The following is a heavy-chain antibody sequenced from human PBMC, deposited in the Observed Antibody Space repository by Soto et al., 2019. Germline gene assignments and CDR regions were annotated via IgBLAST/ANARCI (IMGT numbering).Heavy chain of an antibody. Sequence: QLQLQESGPGLVKPSETLSLTCTVSGGSISSSSYYWGWIRQPPGKGLEWIGSIYYSGSTYYNPCLKSRVTIAVDTSTYPCSLQLSSVTAADTAVYYCASSFLGYCSGGSCYSRPPRPDWYFDLWGRGTLVTVSS. CDR3: ASSFLGYCSGGSCYSRPPRPDWYFDL. D-gene: IGHD2-15*01. J-gene: IGHJ2*01. V-gene: IGHV4-39*01. CDR2: IYYSGST. CDR1: GGSISSSSYY.